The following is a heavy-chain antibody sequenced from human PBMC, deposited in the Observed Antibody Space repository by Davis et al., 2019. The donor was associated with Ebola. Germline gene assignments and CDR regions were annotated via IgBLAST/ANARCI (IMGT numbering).Heavy chain of an antibody. V-gene: IGHV3-30*03. J-gene: IGHJ3*02. CDR3: ARDGVRAFDI. Sequence: GESLKISCAASGFTFSSYGMHWVRQAPGKGLEWVAVISYDGSNKYYADSVKGRFTISRDNSKNTLYLQMNSLRAEDTAVYYCARDGVRAFDIWGQGTMVTVSS. D-gene: IGHD2-8*01. CDR1: GFTFSSYG. CDR2: ISYDGSNK.